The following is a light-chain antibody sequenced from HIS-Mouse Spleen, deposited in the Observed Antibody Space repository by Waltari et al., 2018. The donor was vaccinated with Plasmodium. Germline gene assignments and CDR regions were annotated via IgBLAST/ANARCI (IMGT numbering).Light chain of an antibody. Sequence: DIVMTQSPDSLAVSLGDRATINCKSSQHVLYSSNNKNYLAWYQQKPGQPPKLLIYWASTRESGVPDRFSGSGSGTDVTLTISSLQAEDVAVYYCQQYYSTPPYTFGQGTKLEIK. CDR1: QHVLYSSNNKNY. CDR2: WAS. J-gene: IGKJ2*01. CDR3: QQYYSTPPYT. V-gene: IGKV4-1*01.